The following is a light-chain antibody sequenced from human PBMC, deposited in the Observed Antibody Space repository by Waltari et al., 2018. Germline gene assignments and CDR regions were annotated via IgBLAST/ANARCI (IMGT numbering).Light chain of an antibody. CDR1: QSVSNY. Sequence: EIVFPQSPATLSLSPGERATLSCRASQSVSNYLAWYQQKPGQAPRLLIYDASTRATGTPARFSGSGSGTDFSLTISSLEPEDFAVYYCQQRGNGLTFGGGTKVEIK. J-gene: IGKJ4*01. CDR2: DAS. V-gene: IGKV3-11*01. CDR3: QQRGNGLT.